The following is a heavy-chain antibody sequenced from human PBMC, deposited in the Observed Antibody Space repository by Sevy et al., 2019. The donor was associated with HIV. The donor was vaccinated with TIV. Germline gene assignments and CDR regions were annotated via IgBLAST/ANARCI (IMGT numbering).Heavy chain of an antibody. CDR2: LYYSGST. CDR3: AGFFTVVTRPGGIFDY. CDR1: GGSISSSSYY. Sequence: SETLSLTCTVSGGSISSSSYYWVWIRQPPGKGLEWIGNLYYSGSTYYNPSLKSRFTISVDTTKNQFSLKLSSVTAADTAVYYCAGFFTVVTRPGGIFDYWGQGTLVTVSS. J-gene: IGHJ4*02. D-gene: IGHD2-21*02. V-gene: IGHV4-39*01.